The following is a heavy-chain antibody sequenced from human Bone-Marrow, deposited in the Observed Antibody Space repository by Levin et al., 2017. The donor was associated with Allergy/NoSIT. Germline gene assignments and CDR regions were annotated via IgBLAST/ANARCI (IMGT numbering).Heavy chain of an antibody. CDR2: ISGSGGNT. Sequence: GGSLRLSCAASGFIFSNYAMNWVRQAPGRGLEWVSQISGSGGNTHYADSVKGRFTFSRDNSKNTLYLQMNSLRAEDTAVYYCAGYDTSAYHSPFDYWGQGTLVTVSS. V-gene: IGHV3-23*01. CDR1: GFIFSNYA. CDR3: AGYDTSAYHSPFDY. D-gene: IGHD3-22*01. J-gene: IGHJ4*02.